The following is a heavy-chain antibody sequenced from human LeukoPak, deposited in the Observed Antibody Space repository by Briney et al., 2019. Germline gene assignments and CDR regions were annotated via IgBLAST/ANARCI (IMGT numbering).Heavy chain of an antibody. Sequence: GASVNVSCKASGYTFTGDYMHWVRQAPGQRLEWRGWINPNSGGTNYAQKFQGRVTMTRDTSISTAYMELSRLRSDDTAVYYFSRASRRLLLNLFDYWGQGTLVSVSS. J-gene: IGHJ4*02. D-gene: IGHD3-22*01. CDR2: INPNSGGT. CDR1: GYTFTGDY. CDR3: SRASRRLLLNLFDY. V-gene: IGHV1-2*02.